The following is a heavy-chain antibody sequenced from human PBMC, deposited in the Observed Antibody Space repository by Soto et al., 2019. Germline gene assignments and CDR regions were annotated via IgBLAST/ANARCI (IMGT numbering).Heavy chain of an antibody. J-gene: IGHJ5*02. D-gene: IGHD3-22*01. CDR1: GFTFSSYW. CDR3: ASSNYYDSSGYYYPRAGFDP. CDR2: IKQDGSEK. V-gene: IGHV3-7*03. Sequence: PGGSLRLSCAASGFTFSSYWMSCVRQAPGKGLEWVANIKQDGSEKYYVDSVKGRFTISRDNAKNSLYLQMNSLRAEDTAVYYCASSNYYDSSGYYYPRAGFDPWGQGTLVTVSS.